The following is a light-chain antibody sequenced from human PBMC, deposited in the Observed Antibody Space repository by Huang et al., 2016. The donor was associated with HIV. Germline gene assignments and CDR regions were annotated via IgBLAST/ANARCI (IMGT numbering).Light chain of an antibody. V-gene: IGKV1-NL1*01. Sequence: DIQMTQSPSSLSASVGDRVTITCRASQGIGNSLAWYQQKPEKAPRLLLYATSTLESGVPYRFSGSGSGTHYTLTINTLQPEDIASYYCQQYHSLPWTVGQGTKVEIK. CDR2: ATS. J-gene: IGKJ1*01. CDR3: QQYHSLPWT. CDR1: QGIGNS.